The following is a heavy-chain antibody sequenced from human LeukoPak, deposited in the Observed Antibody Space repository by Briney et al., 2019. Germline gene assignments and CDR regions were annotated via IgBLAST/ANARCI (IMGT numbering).Heavy chain of an antibody. J-gene: IGHJ4*02. V-gene: IGHV1-46*01. CDR1: GYTFTSYY. D-gene: IGHD1-26*01. Sequence: ASVKVSCKASGYTFTSYYMHWVRQAPGQGLEWMGIINPSGGSTSYAQKFQGRVTMTRDMSTSTVYMELSSLRSEDTAVYYCAREDPDRELSGGSYVWVWGQRTLVTVSS. CDR2: INPSGGST. CDR3: AREDPDRELSGGSYVWV.